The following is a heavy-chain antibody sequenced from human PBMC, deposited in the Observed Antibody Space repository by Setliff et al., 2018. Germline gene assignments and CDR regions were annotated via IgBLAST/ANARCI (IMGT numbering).Heavy chain of an antibody. CDR3: ARGGTFRYFDF. CDR1: DGSLSTYY. CDR2: VYYSGTA. J-gene: IGHJ4*02. D-gene: IGHD5-12*01. Sequence: SETLSLTCTVSDGSLSTYYWSWIRQPPGKGLEFIGYVYYSGTANYSPSLRSRLTISVDTSKNQFSLKLRSVTAADTAVYYCARGGTFRYFDFWAREPRSPSP. V-gene: IGHV4-59*01.